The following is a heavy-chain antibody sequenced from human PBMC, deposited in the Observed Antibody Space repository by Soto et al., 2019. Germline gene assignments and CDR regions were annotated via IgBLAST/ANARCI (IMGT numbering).Heavy chain of an antibody. CDR2: IIPIFGTA. CDR3: ARTASDYYDYGMDV. J-gene: IGHJ6*02. D-gene: IGHD5-18*01. Sequence: QVQLVQSGAEVKKPGSSVKVSCKASGGTFSSYAISWVRQAPGQGLEWMGGIIPIFGTANYAQKFQGRVTITADESTSTADRERSSRRSEDTAVYYCARTASDYYDYGMDVWGQGTTVTVSS. CDR1: GGTFSSYA. V-gene: IGHV1-69*01.